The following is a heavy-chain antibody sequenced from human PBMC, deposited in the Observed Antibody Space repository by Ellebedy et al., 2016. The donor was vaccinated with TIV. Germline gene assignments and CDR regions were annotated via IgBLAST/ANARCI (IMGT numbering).Heavy chain of an antibody. Sequence: ASVKVSCXASGYTFTSYAMHWVRQAPGQRLEWMGWISAYTGNTNYAQKLQGRVTMTTDTSTSTAYMELRSLRSDDTAVYYCARAPPGSYYDILTGYYNVNAFDIWGQGTMITVSS. V-gene: IGHV1-18*01. CDR1: GYTFTSYA. CDR3: ARAPPGSYYDILTGYYNVNAFDI. CDR2: ISAYTGNT. J-gene: IGHJ3*02. D-gene: IGHD3-9*01.